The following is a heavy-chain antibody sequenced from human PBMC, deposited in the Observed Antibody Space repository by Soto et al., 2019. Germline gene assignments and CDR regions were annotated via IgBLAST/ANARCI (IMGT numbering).Heavy chain of an antibody. CDR3: ALEDGYKHRGAFDI. CDR2: IYYSGST. Sequence: QVQLQESGPGLVKPSQTLSLTCTVSGGSISSGGYYWSWIRQHPGRGLEWIGYIYYSGSTYYNPSLKSRVTISADTSTNRFSLKLNSVTAADTAVYYCALEDGYKHRGAFDIWGRGTMVTVSS. V-gene: IGHV4-31*03. D-gene: IGHD5-12*01. J-gene: IGHJ3*02. CDR1: GGSISSGGYY.